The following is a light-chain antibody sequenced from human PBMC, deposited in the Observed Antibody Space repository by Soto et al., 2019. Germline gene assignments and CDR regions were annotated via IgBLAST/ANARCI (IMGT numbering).Light chain of an antibody. J-gene: IGKJ3*01. CDR2: AAS. V-gene: IGKV1-6*01. CDR3: QQRSNWL. CDR1: QAIRSD. Sequence: AIQMTQFPSSLSSSVGDRVTITCRASQAIRSDLAWYQQKPGKAPKLLIYAASSLQSGVPSRFSGSGSATDYTLTISGLEPEDFAVYYCQQRSNWLFGPGTKVDIK.